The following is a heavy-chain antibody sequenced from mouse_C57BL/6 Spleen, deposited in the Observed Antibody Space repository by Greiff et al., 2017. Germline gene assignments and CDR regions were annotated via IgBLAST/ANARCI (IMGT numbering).Heavy chain of an antibody. CDR1: GFTFSDYY. CDR2: INYDGSST. J-gene: IGHJ2*01. CDR3: ARGDYGSSPYFGY. Sequence: EVQRVESEGGLVQPGSSMKLSCTASGFTFSDYYMAWVRQVPEKGLEWVANINYDGSSTYYLDSLKSRFIISRDNAKNILYLQMSSLKSEDTATYYCARGDYGSSPYFGYWGQGTTLTVSS. V-gene: IGHV5-16*01. D-gene: IGHD1-1*01.